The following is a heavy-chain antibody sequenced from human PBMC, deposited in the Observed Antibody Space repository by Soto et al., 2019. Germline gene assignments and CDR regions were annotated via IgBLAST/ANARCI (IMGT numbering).Heavy chain of an antibody. D-gene: IGHD1-26*01. CDR3: ARVRRYSGRPDAFDI. CDR2: IYYSGST. V-gene: IGHV4-59*01. CDR1: GGSISNYY. J-gene: IGHJ3*02. Sequence: QVQLQESGPGLVKPSETLSLTCTVSGGSISNYYWSWIRQPPGKGLEWIGYIYYSGSTNYNPSLKCRVTISVDTSKNQFSLKLSSVTAADTAVYYCARVRRYSGRPDAFDIWGQGTMVTVSS.